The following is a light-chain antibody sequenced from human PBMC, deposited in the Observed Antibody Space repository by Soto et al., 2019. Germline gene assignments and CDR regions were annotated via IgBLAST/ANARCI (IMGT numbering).Light chain of an antibody. CDR3: LQYGLSLMT. CDR1: QSVTSSD. CDR2: GAS. Sequence: EIVLTQSPGILSLSAWEGVTLSFTASQSVTSSDLAWYQQKPGQAPRLLIYGASSRATGIPDRFSGSGSVTDFTLTISRLEPEDFALYYCLQYGLSLMTFGQGTRLEIK. V-gene: IGKV3-20*01. J-gene: IGKJ5*01.